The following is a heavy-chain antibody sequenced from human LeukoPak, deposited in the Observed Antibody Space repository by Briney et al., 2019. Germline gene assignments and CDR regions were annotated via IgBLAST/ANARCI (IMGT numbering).Heavy chain of an antibody. CDR2: IYYSGST. D-gene: IGHD6-13*01. J-gene: IGHJ3*02. CDR3: AREGSSSWTSHDAFDI. V-gene: IGHV4-30-4*01. Sequence: SQTLSLTCTVSGGSISSGDYYWSWIRQPPGKGLEWIGYIYYSGSTYYNPSLKSRVTISVDTSKNQFSLKLSSVTAADTAVYYCAREGSSSWTSHDAFDIWGQGTMVTVSS. CDR1: GGSISSGDYY.